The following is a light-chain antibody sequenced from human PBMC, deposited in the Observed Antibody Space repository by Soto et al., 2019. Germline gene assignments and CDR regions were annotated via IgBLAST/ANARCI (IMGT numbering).Light chain of an antibody. CDR2: KAS. J-gene: IGKJ4*01. CDR3: QQYNSYSIT. Sequence: DIQMTQSPSTLSASVGDRVTITCRASQSISYWLAWYQQKPGKAPTVLIYKASTLESGVPSRFSGSGSGTEFTLTISSLQPDDFATYSCQQYNSYSITFGGGTKVEMK. CDR1: QSISYW. V-gene: IGKV1-5*03.